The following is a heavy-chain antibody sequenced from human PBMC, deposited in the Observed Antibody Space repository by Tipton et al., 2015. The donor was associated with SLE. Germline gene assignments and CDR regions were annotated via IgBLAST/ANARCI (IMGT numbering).Heavy chain of an antibody. Sequence: TLSLTCTVSGGSISSSSYYWGWIRQPPGKGLEWIGSIYYSGSTYYNPSLKSRVTISVDTSKNQFSLKLSSVTAADTAVYDCAGITMVQGVTPWGQGTLVTVSS. CDR2: IYYSGST. V-gene: IGHV4-39*07. CDR3: AGITMVQGVTP. J-gene: IGHJ5*02. D-gene: IGHD3-10*01. CDR1: GGSISSSSYY.